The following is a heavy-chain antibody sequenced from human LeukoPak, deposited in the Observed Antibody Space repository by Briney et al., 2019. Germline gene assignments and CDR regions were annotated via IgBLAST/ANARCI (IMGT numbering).Heavy chain of an antibody. D-gene: IGHD5-18*01. CDR1: GYTFTSYY. V-gene: IGHV1-2*02. Sequence: ASVKVSCKASGYTFTSYYMHWVRQAPGQGLEWMGWINPNSGGTNYAQKFQGRVTMTRDASTSTVYMELSSLRSEDTAVYYCARNLRGTALDYWGQGTLVTVSS. CDR3: ARNLRGTALDY. CDR2: INPNSGGT. J-gene: IGHJ4*02.